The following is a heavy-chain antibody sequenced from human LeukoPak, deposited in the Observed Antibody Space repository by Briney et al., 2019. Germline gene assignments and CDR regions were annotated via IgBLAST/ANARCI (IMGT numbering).Heavy chain of an antibody. D-gene: IGHD6-19*01. CDR1: GTSISSSSHY. V-gene: IGHV4-39*07. CDR2: IYYSGGT. CDR3: ARSLAVAGPNFPFDY. Sequence: SETLSLTCTVSGTSISSSSHYWGWIRQPPGKGLEWIGNIYYSGGTYYNPSLKSRVTISVDTSKNQFSLRLSSVTAADTAVYYCARSLAVAGPNFPFDYWGQGTLVTVSS. J-gene: IGHJ4*02.